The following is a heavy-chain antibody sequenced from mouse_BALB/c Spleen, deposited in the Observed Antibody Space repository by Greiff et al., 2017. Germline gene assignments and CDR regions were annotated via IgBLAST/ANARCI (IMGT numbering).Heavy chain of an antibody. Sequence: VQLQQSGAELVKPGASVKLSCTASGFNIKDTYMHWVKQRPEQGLEWIGRIDPANGNTKYDPKFQGKATITADTSSNTAYLQLSSLTSEDTAVYYCARWGYYENYFDDWGQGTTLTVSS. D-gene: IGHD2-3*01. J-gene: IGHJ2*01. CDR2: IDPANGNT. CDR3: ARWGYYENYFDD. V-gene: IGHV14-3*02. CDR1: GFNIKDTY.